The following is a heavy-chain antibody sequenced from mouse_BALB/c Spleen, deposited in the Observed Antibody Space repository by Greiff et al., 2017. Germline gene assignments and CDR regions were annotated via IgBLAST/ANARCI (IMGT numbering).Heavy chain of an antibody. V-gene: IGHV6-6*02. CDR1: GFTFSNYW. CDR3: TRRTYGLYFDV. J-gene: IGHJ1*01. CDR2: IRLKSNNYAT. Sequence: DVKLQESGGGLVQPGGSMKLSCVASGFTFSNYWMNWVRQSPEKGLEWVAEIRLKSNNYATHYAESVKGRFTISRDDSKSSVYLQMNNLRAEDTGIYYCTRRTYGLYFDVWGAGTTVTVSS. D-gene: IGHD1-2*01.